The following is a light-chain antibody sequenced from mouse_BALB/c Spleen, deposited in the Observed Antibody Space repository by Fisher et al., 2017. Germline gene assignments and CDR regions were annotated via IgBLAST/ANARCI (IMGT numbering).Light chain of an antibody. CDR3: QQWSSNPRT. J-gene: IGKJ1*01. V-gene: IGKV4-55*01. CDR1: SSVSY. Sequence: IVLTQTPAIMSASPGEKVTMTCSASSSVSYMYWYQQKPGSSPRLLIYDTSNLASGVPARFSGSGSGTSYSLTISSMEGEDAATYYCQQWSSNPRTFGGGTKLEIK. CDR2: DTS.